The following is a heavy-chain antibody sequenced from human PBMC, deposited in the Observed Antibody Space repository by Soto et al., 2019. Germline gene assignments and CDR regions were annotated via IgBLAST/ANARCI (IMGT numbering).Heavy chain of an antibody. CDR1: GYTFTTYY. CDR2: INPNSGMT. Sequence: ASLKFSCKSSGYTFTTYYLHWVRQAPGQDLEWMGWINPNSGMTNSAQKFQGSVTMTRDTSITTAYMELSRLNSDDTAVYYCGRGRSGQIVVFYWGQGTPVTVSS. J-gene: IGHJ4*02. CDR3: GRGRSGQIVVFY. V-gene: IGHV1-2*02. D-gene: IGHD1-26*01.